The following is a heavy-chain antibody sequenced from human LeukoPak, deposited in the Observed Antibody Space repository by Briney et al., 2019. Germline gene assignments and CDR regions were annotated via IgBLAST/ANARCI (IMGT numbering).Heavy chain of an antibody. CDR3: AKGGAATMRDGYNYYYYYMEV. V-gene: IGHV3-23*01. D-gene: IGHD5-24*01. J-gene: IGHJ6*03. CDR2: ISGSGGHT. Sequence: GGSLILSCVASEITFSSHAMSWVRQAPGKGLEWVSLISGSGGHTYYGDSVKGRFTISRDNSKNTLILQMNSLRAEDTAVYYSAKGGAATMRDGYNYYYYYMEVWGRGTTVTVSS. CDR1: EITFSSHA.